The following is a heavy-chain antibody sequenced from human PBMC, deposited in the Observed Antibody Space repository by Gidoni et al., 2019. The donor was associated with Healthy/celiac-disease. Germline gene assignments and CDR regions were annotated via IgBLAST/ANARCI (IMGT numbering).Heavy chain of an antibody. CDR3: ARYTGGISYNDY. Sequence: EVQLVASGGGLIQPGGSLILSGAASGFTVSSNYMSWVRQAPGKGLEWVSVIYSGGSTYYADSVKGRFTISRDNSKNTLYLQMNSLRAEDTAVYYCARYTGGISYNDYWGQGTLVTVSS. J-gene: IGHJ4*02. CDR1: GFTVSSNY. V-gene: IGHV3-53*01. CDR2: IYSGGST. D-gene: IGHD1-1*01.